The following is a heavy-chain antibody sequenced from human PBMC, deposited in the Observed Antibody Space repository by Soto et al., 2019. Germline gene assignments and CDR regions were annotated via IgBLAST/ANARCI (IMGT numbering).Heavy chain of an antibody. D-gene: IGHD3-3*01. J-gene: IGHJ4*02. CDR2: INQDGSEK. Sequence: GGSLRLSCAASGFTFSSYWMSWVRQAPGKGLEWVSNINQDGSEKYYVDSVKGRFTISSDNDKNSLYLQMNSLRAEDTAVYYCARVTGYDFWSGYLSVFDXWGQGTRVTVSX. CDR1: GFTFSSYW. V-gene: IGHV3-7*01. CDR3: ARVTGYDFWSGYLSVFDX.